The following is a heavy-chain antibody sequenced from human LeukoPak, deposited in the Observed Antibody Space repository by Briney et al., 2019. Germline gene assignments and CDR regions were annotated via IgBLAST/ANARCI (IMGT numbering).Heavy chain of an antibody. J-gene: IGHJ4*02. Sequence: QAGGSLRLSCAASGFIFRNYWMSWVRLAPGKGLEWVAIINQDGREKHYVDSVKGRFTISRDNAKDSLYLQMNSLRAEDTALYYCAVATRSFLPDYCWGQGTLVTVSS. CDR1: GFIFRNYW. CDR2: INQDGREK. CDR3: AVATRSFLPDYC. D-gene: IGHD5-12*01. V-gene: IGHV3-7*01.